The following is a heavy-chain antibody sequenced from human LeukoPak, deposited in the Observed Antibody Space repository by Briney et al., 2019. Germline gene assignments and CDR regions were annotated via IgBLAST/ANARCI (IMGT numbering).Heavy chain of an antibody. CDR3: ARIKNAVTTKGGFDY. J-gene: IGHJ4*02. Sequence: SETLSLTCAVYGGSFSGYYWSWIRQPPGKGLEWIGEINHSGSTNYNPSLKSRVTISVDTSKNQFSLKLSSVTAADTAVYYCARIKNAVTTKGGFDYWGQGTLVTVSS. CDR2: INHSGST. D-gene: IGHD4-17*01. CDR1: GGSFSGYY. V-gene: IGHV4-34*01.